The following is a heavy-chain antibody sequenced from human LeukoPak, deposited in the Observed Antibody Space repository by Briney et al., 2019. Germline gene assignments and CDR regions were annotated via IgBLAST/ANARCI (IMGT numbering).Heavy chain of an antibody. D-gene: IGHD4-11*01. V-gene: IGHV4-59*02. CDR3: ARDGSNWSNDYYHGVDV. Sequence: SETLSLTCTVTGDSVTTYYWSWIRQPPGKGLEWLGYVYYSGSATYNPSLKSRVTISVDTSKNQFSLRLSSVTAADTAVYYCARDGSNWSNDYYHGVDVWGQGTTVTVSS. J-gene: IGHJ6*02. CDR1: GDSVTTYY. CDR2: VYYSGSA.